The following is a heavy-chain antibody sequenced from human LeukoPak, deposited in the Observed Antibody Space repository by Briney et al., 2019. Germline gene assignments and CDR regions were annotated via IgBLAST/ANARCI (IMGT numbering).Heavy chain of an antibody. Sequence: ASVKVFCKASGYTFSNYGISWVRQAPGQGLEWMGWLSTYNGNTHSPQKFEGRVTMTTDTSTSTAHMELRSLRSEDTAVYYCARERSVSLGGTSLDYWGQGTLVTVSS. J-gene: IGHJ4*02. CDR2: LSTYNGNT. CDR1: GYTFSNYG. V-gene: IGHV1-18*01. D-gene: IGHD1-1*01. CDR3: ARERSVSLGGTSLDY.